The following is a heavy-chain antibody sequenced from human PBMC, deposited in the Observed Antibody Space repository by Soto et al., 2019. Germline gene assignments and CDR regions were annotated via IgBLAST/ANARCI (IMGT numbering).Heavy chain of an antibody. CDR2: IDPSDSYT. CDR1: GYSFTSYW. J-gene: IGHJ6*02. CDR3: ERHLAKRYYYYGMDV. D-gene: IGHD1-26*01. V-gene: IGHV5-10-1*01. Sequence: PGDSLKISCKGSGYSFTSYWISWVRQMPGKGLEWMGRIDPSDSYTNYSPSFQGHVTISADKSISTAYLQWSSLKTSDTAMYYCERHLAKRYYYYGMDVWGQGTTVTVSS.